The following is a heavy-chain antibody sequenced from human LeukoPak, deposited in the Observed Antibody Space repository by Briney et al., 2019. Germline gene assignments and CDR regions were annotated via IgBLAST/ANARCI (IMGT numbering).Heavy chain of an antibody. CDR2: IYSGGST. CDR1: GFTVSSNY. CDR3: ARDITGYFDY. J-gene: IGHJ4*02. D-gene: IGHD1-20*01. Sequence: GRSLRLSCAASGFTVSSNYMSWVRQAPGKGLEWVSVIYSGGSTYYADSVKGRFTISRDNSKNTLYLQMNSLRAEDTAVYYCARDITGYFDYWGQGTLVTVSS. V-gene: IGHV3-53*01.